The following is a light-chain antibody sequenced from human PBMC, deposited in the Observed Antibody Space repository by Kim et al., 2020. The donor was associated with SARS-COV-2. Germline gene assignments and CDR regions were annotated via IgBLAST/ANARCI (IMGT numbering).Light chain of an antibody. CDR1: SLRSYY. Sequence: ALGQTVRITGQGDSLRSYYASWYQQKPGPAPVLVIYGKNNRPSGIPDRFSGSSSGNTASLTITGAQAEDEADYYCNSRDSSGNHQVFGGGTKLTIL. CDR3: NSRDSSGNHQV. V-gene: IGLV3-19*01. CDR2: GKN. J-gene: IGLJ3*02.